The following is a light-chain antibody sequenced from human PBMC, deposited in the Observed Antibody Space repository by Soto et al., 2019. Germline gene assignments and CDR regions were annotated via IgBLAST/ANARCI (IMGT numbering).Light chain of an antibody. Sequence: QSALTHPPSASGSPGQSVTISCTGTSSDVGAYNYVSWYQQHAGKAPKLVIYEVTKRPSGVPDRFSGAQSANTASLTVSGLQAEDEADYYCSSFGYSNTWVFGGGTKLTVL. CDR2: EVT. J-gene: IGLJ3*02. CDR3: SSFGYSNTWV. CDR1: SSDVGAYNY. V-gene: IGLV2-8*01.